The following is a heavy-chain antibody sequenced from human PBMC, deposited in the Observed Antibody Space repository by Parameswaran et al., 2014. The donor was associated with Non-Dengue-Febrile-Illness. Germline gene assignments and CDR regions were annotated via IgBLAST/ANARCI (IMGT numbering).Heavy chain of an antibody. Sequence: VRQMPGKGLEWVGFIRSKAYGGTTEYAASVKGRFTISRDDSKSIAYLQMNSLKTEDTAVYYCTRDRIQYYYDSSGYPDYWGQGTLVTVSS. CDR2: IRSKAYGGTT. J-gene: IGHJ4*02. CDR3: TRDRIQYYYDSSGYPDY. D-gene: IGHD3-22*01. V-gene: IGHV3-49*02.